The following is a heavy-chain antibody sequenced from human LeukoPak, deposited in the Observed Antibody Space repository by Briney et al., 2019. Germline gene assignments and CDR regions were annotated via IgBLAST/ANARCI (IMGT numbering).Heavy chain of an antibody. V-gene: IGHV3-20*04. CDR1: GFTFDDYG. CDR2: INWNGGST. J-gene: IGHJ1*01. CDR3: ARVEYSSGWYEYFQH. D-gene: IGHD6-19*01. Sequence: PGGSLRLSCAASGFTFDDYGMSWVRQAPGKGLEWVSGINWNGGSTGYADSVKGRFTISRDNAKNSLYLQMNSLRAEDTALYYCARVEYSSGWYEYFQHWGQSTLVTVSS.